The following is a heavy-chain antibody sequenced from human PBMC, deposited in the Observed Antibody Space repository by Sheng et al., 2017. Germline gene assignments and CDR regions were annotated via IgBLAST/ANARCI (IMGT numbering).Heavy chain of an antibody. CDR3: ARQWLLYFDY. D-gene: IGHD6-19*01. Sequence: EVQLVESGGGLVQPGGSLRLSCAASGFTFSSFEMHWVRQAPGKGLEWISYISTTGSSIYYADSVKGRVTISRDNAKSSLSLQMNSLRAEDTAVYYCARQWLLYFDYWGQGTLVTV. J-gene: IGHJ4*02. CDR1: GFTFSSFE. V-gene: IGHV3-48*03. CDR2: ISTTGSSI.